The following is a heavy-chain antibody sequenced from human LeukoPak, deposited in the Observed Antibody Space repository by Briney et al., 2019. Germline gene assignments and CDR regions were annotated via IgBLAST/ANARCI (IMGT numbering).Heavy chain of an antibody. CDR2: IWYDGSNK. V-gene: IGHV3-33*01. J-gene: IGHJ4*02. D-gene: IGHD3-22*01. CDR1: GFTFSSYG. Sequence: GSLRLSCAASGFTFSSYGMHWVRQAPGKGLEWVAVIWYDGSNKYYADSVKGRFTISRDNSKNTLYLQMNSLRAEDTAVYYCARQERFYDSSGYYFYPPDYWGQGTLVTVSS. CDR3: ARQERFYDSSGYYFYPPDY.